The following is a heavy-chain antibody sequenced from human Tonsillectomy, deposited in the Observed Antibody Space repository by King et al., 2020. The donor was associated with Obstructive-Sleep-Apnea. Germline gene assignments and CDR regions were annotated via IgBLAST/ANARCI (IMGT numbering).Heavy chain of an antibody. CDR1: GFTFTNYA. CDR2: ISGSDDNT. V-gene: IGHV3-23*04. CDR3: AKDSYGDLPDVFDI. J-gene: IGHJ3*02. D-gene: IGHD4-17*01. Sequence: VQLVESGGGLVQPGGSLRLSCTASGFTFTNYAMSWVRKGPGKGLEWVSAISGSDDNTDYADSVKGRFTISRDNSKNTLYLQMNSLRAEDTAVYYCAKDSYGDLPDVFDIWGQGTMVTVSS.